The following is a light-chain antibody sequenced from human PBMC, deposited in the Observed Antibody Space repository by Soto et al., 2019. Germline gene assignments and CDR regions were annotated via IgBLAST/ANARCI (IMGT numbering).Light chain of an antibody. J-gene: IGKJ3*01. CDR1: QSIGST. V-gene: IGKV3-15*01. Sequence: EIVMTQSPATLSVSPGERATLSCRASQSIGSTLAGYQQKPCQAPRLLIYDVTSRATGNPVRFSGRGSGTQYTPTISSLQSEDFTVYYYQQYNNWPFSFGPGTKVDIK. CDR3: QQYNNWPFS. CDR2: DVT.